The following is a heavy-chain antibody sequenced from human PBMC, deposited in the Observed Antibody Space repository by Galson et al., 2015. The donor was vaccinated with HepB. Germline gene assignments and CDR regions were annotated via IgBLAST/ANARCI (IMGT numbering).Heavy chain of an antibody. CDR1: GFTVSSNY. CDR3: ARDGFSGVVIEYFQH. J-gene: IGHJ1*01. D-gene: IGHD3-3*01. Sequence: SLRLSCAASGFTVSSNYMSWVRQAPGKGLEWVSVIYSGGSTYYADSVKGRFTISRDNSKNTLYLQMNSLRAEDTAVYYCARDGFSGVVIEYFQHWGQGTLVTVSS. V-gene: IGHV3-66*01. CDR2: IYSGGST.